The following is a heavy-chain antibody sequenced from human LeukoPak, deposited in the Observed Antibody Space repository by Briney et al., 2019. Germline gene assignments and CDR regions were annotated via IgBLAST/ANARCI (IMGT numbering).Heavy chain of an antibody. CDR2: ISSSSSYI. D-gene: IGHD3-22*01. Sequence: PGGSLRLSCAASGFTFSSYSMNWVRQAPGKGLEWVSSISSSSSYIYYADSVKGRFTISRDNAKNSLYLQMNSLRAEDTALYYCARGYDSSGYSDYWGQGTLATVSS. J-gene: IGHJ4*02. CDR3: ARGYDSSGYSDY. V-gene: IGHV3-21*04. CDR1: GFTFSSYS.